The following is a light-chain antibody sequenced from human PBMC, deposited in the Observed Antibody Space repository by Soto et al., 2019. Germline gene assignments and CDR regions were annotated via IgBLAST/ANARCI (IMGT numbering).Light chain of an antibody. CDR2: GAS. J-gene: IGKJ3*01. V-gene: IGKV3-20*01. CDR1: QNINSRY. CDR3: QQFGSSPGFT. Sequence: EIVLTQSPGTLSLSPGERATLSCRASQNINSRYLAWYQQKAGQAPRLLIYGASSRATGIPDRFSGSGSGTDFTLTISRLEPEDFAVYYCQQFGSSPGFTFGPGTKVDIK.